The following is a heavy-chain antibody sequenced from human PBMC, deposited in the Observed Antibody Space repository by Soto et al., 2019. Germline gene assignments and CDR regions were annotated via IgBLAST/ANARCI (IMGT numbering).Heavy chain of an antibody. CDR3: ARSSMVAVDYFDF. J-gene: IGHJ4*02. CDR1: GYSLKNHY. D-gene: IGHD2-8*01. CDR2: IYDSGST. Sequence: PSETLSLTCSVSGYSLKNHYWAWIRHSPGKGLEWIGNIYDSGSTNYSPALKSRVSMSVDTSKNLFSLKMNSVTAADTAVYYCARSSMVAVDYFDFWGKGTVVT. V-gene: IGHV4-59*11.